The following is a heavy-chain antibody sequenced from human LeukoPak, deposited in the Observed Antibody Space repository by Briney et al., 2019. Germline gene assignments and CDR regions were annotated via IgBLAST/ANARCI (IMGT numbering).Heavy chain of an antibody. J-gene: IGHJ3*02. V-gene: IGHV3-15*01. D-gene: IGHD3-10*01. CDR2: IKSRADGGTP. CDR3: ATQGVLDAFDI. CDR1: GFTFRDAW. Sequence: GESLILSFAAPGFTFRDAWMTSGRQAPGKGLEWVGRIKSRADGGTPDYAAPVTGRFPISRDDSNGTLFLQMNSLTTEHTAVYYCATQGVLDAFDIWGQGTMVIVSS.